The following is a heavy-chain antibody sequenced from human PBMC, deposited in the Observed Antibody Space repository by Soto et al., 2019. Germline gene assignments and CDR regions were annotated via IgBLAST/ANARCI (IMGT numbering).Heavy chain of an antibody. D-gene: IGHD2-2*01. J-gene: IGHJ6*02. CDR1: GFNFSRYW. CDR2: IDSDGSRT. Sequence: EVQLVESGGGLVQPGGSLRLSCSASGFNFSRYWTHWVRQVPGRGLEWVSRIDSDGSRTSYADSVKGRFTISRDNAKNTLYLQMNSLRVEATAVDHCARVLSSCSSARCYSYYYCMDVWGQGTTVTVSS. CDR3: ARVLSSCSSARCYSYYYCMDV. V-gene: IGHV3-74*01.